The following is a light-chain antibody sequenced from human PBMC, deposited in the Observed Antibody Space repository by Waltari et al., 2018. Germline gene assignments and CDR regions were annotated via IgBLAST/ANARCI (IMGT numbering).Light chain of an antibody. Sequence: SVKLTCTLSSGHSTNIIAWLQQQPEKGPRYLMNVNSDGSHNKGVGIPDRFSGSSSGAERYLTISSLQSEDEADDYCQTGGHGTWVFGGGTRLTVL. J-gene: IGLJ3*02. V-gene: IGLV4-69*01. CDR3: QTGGHGTWV. CDR1: SGHSTNI. CDR2: VNSDGSH.